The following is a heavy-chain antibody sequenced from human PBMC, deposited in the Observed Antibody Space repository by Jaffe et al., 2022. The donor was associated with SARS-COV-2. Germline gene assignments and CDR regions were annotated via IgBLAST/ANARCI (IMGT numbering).Heavy chain of an antibody. D-gene: IGHD3-3*01. V-gene: IGHV4-31*03. CDR3: ASGGSEIFGVTYYYYGMDV. Sequence: QVQLQESGPGLVKPSQTLSLTCTVSGGSISSGGYYWSWIRQHPGKGLEWIGYIYYSGSTYYNPSLKSRVTISVDTSKNQFSLKLSSVTAADTAVYYCASGGSEIFGVTYYYYGMDVWGQGTTVTVSS. J-gene: IGHJ6*02. CDR1: GGSISSGGYY. CDR2: IYYSGST.